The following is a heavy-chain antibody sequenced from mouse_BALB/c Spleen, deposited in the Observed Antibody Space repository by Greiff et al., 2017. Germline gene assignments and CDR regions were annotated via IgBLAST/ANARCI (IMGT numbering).Heavy chain of an antibody. V-gene: IGHV1-77*01. D-gene: IGHD1-3*01. Sequence: VMLVESGPELVKPGASVKMSCKASGYTFTDYVISWVKQRTGQGLEWIGEIYPGSGSTYYNEKFKGKATLTADKSSNTAYMQLSSLTSEDTAVYFCARKISDNYFYYAMDYWGQGTSVTVSS. CDR2: IYPGSGST. J-gene: IGHJ4*01. CDR3: ARKISDNYFYYAMDY. CDR1: GYTFTDYV.